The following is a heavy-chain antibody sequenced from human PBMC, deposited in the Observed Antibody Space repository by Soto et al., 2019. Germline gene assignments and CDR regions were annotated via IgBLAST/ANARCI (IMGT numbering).Heavy chain of an antibody. CDR1: GYTFTIYS. J-gene: IGHJ5*01. CDR3: GSGSRRNWYDS. CDR2: INAGNGNT. Sequence: ASVKVSCKGSGYTFTIYSMHWVRQAPGKRLEGMGWINAGNGNTKYSQKFQGRVTITGDTSTRTAYMELSSLRSEDTAVYYCGSGSRRNWYDSWAQGTLVTVSS. V-gene: IGHV1-3*01. D-gene: IGHD6-25*01.